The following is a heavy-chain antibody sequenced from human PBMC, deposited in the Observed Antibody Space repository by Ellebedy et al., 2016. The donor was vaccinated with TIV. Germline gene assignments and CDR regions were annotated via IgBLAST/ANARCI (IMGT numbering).Heavy chain of an antibody. CDR1: GYTFTSYD. V-gene: IGHV1-18*01. D-gene: IGHD3-3*01. Sequence: ASVKVSXXASGYTFTSYDINWVRQATGQGLEWMGWISTYNGNSNYAQKLQGRVTMTTDTSTSTAYMELRSLRSDDTAVYYCARAYYDFWSGYYTRYYYYYMDVWGKGTTVTVSS. J-gene: IGHJ6*03. CDR3: ARAYYDFWSGYYTRYYYYYMDV. CDR2: ISTYNGNS.